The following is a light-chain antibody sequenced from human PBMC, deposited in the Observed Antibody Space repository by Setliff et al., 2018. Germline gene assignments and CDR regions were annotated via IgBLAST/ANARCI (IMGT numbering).Light chain of an antibody. J-gene: IGKJ2*01. CDR2: DAS. CDR3: QQYDNLPYT. V-gene: IGKV1-33*01. CDR1: HDIKNR. Sequence: DIQMTQSPSSLSASVGDRVTITCQASHDIKNRLNWYQEKSGKAPNLLIYDASNVETGVPSRITGSGSGTDFTLIINSLQPEDIATYCCQQYDNLPYTFGQGTKVDIK.